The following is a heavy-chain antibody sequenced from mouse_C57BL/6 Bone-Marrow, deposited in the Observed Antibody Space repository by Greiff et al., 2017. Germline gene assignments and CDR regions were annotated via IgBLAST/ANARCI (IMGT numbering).Heavy chain of an antibody. J-gene: IGHJ2*01. CDR1: GYTFTDYE. D-gene: IGHD2-4*01. V-gene: IGHV1-15*01. CDR3: TRREDYDGNY. Sequence: VQLQQSGAELVRPGASVTLSCKASGYTFTDYEMHWVKQTPVHGLEWIGAIDPETGGTAYNQKFKGKAILTADKSSSTAYMELRSLTSEDSAVYYCTRREDYDGNYWGQGTTLTVSS. CDR2: IDPETGGT.